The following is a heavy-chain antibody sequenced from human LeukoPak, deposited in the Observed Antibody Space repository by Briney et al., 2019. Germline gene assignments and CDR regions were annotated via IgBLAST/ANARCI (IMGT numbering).Heavy chain of an antibody. D-gene: IGHD3-10*01. J-gene: IGHJ4*02. Sequence: PSETLSLTCPVYGGSISSYYWSWIRQPPGKGREWIGYIYYSGSTNYNPSLKSRVTISVDTSKNQFSLKLSSVTAADTAVYYCARAVAGRTGYFDYWGQGTLVTVSS. CDR3: ARAVAGRTGYFDY. V-gene: IGHV4-59*01. CDR2: IYYSGST. CDR1: GGSISSYY.